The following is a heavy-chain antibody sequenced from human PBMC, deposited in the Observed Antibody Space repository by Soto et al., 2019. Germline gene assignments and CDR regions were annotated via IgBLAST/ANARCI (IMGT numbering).Heavy chain of an antibody. V-gene: IGHV3-23*01. J-gene: IGHJ4*02. CDR1: GFTFSSYA. Sequence: EVQLLESGGGLVQPGGSLRLSCAASGFTFSSYAMSWVRQAPGKGLEWVSAISGSGGSTYYADSVKGRFTISRDNSKNTLYQQMNSLRAEDTAVYYCAKDLALWFGEWGYYFDYWGQGTLVTVSS. D-gene: IGHD3-10*01. CDR3: AKDLALWFGEWGYYFDY. CDR2: ISGSGGST.